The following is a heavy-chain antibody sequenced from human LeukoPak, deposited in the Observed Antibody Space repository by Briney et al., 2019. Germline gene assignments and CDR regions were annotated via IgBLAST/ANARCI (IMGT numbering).Heavy chain of an antibody. CDR1: GFTFSNYA. CDR3: ARGKNRRYCSGGSCYDWFDP. D-gene: IGHD2-15*01. J-gene: IGHJ5*02. V-gene: IGHV3-48*03. CDR2: ISSSGSTI. Sequence: PGGSLRLSCAASGFTFSNYAMNWVRQAPGKGLEWVSAISSSGSTIYYADSVKGRFTISRDNAKNSLYLQMNSLRAEDTAVYYCARGKNRRYCSGGSCYDWFDPWGQGTLVTVSS.